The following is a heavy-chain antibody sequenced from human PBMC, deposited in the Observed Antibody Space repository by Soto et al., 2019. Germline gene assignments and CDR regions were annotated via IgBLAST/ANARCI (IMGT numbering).Heavy chain of an antibody. CDR1: GGTFSKFV. CDR3: ASREGVAGPATYISPGYYFDC. Sequence: QVQLVQSGAEVKKPGSSVKVSCRASGGTFSKFVVSWVRQAPGQGLEWMGGIIPLFGTTNYAQKFQVRVTITADKSTTTAYMELSSLRSDDTAVYYCASREGVAGPATYISPGYYFDCWGQGTLVTVSS. D-gene: IGHD2-15*01. J-gene: IGHJ4*02. V-gene: IGHV1-69*06. CDR2: IIPLFGTT.